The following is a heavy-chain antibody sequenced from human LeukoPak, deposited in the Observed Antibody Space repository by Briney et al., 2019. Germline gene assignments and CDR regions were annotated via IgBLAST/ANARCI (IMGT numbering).Heavy chain of an antibody. CDR2: ISKDGINE. D-gene: IGHD2/OR15-2a*01. CDR3: AKNPTFFDC. V-gene: IGHV3-30*18. Sequence: PGGSLRLSCAASGFIFKNYAMHWVRQAPGKGLEWVALISKDGINENYADSVKGRFTISRDNPRNTLYLQMNSLRPEDTAVYYCAKNPTFFDCWGQGTLVTVSS. CDR1: GFIFKNYA. J-gene: IGHJ4*02.